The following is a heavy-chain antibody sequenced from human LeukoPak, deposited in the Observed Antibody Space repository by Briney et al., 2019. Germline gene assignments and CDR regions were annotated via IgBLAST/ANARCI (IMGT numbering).Heavy chain of an antibody. V-gene: IGHV1-18*01. Sequence: ASVKVSCKASGYTFTSYGISWVRQAPGQGLEWMGWISAYNGNTNYAQKLQGRVTMTTDTSTSTAYMELRSLRSDDTAVYYCARAYTVIPKKNYYYYGMDVWGQGTTVTVSS. D-gene: IGHD4-11*01. CDR3: ARAYTVIPKKNYYYYGMDV. J-gene: IGHJ6*02. CDR2: ISAYNGNT. CDR1: GYTFTSYG.